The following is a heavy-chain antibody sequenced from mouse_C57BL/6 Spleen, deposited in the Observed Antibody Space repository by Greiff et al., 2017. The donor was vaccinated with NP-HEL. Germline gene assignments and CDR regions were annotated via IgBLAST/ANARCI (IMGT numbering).Heavy chain of an antibody. J-gene: IGHJ2*01. V-gene: IGHV6-3*01. CDR1: GFTFSNYW. CDR3: TISRYYFDY. CDR2: IRLKSDNYAT. Sequence: EVQGVESGGGLVQPGGSMKLSCVASGFTFSNYWMNWVRQSPEKGLEWVAQIRLKSDNYATHYAESVKGRFTISRDDSKSSVYLQMNNLRAEDTGIYYCTISRYYFDYWGQGTTLTVSS.